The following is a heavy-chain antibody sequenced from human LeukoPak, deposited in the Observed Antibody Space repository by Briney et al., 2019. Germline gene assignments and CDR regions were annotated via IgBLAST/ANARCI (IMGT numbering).Heavy chain of an antibody. D-gene: IGHD3-22*01. J-gene: IGHJ4*02. CDR2: IIPILGIA. Sequence: GASVKVSCKASGGTFSSYAISWVRQAPGQGLEWMGRIIPILGIANYAQKFQGRVTITADKSTSTAYMELSSLRSEDTAVYYCASSYETGDYYDSSGYQDYWGQGTLVTVSS. CDR1: GGTFSSYA. CDR3: ASSYETGDYYDSSGYQDY. V-gene: IGHV1-69*04.